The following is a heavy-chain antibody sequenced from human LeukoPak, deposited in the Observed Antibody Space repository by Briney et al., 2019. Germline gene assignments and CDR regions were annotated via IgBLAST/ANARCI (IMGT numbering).Heavy chain of an antibody. J-gene: IGHJ5*02. Sequence: SETLSLTCAVYGGSFSGYYWSWIRQPPGKGLEWIGEINHSGSTNYNPSLKSRVTISVDTSKNQFSLKLSSVTAADTAVYYCARAVLTSHHGWFDPWGQGTLVTVSS. CDR2: INHSGST. D-gene: IGHD2-2*01. CDR1: GGSFSGYY. CDR3: ARAVLTSHHGWFDP. V-gene: IGHV4-34*01.